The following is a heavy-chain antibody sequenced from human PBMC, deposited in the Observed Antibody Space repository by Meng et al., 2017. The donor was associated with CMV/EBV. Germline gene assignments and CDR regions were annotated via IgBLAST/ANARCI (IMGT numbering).Heavy chain of an antibody. CDR3: ARAPGLWSGYFSP. Sequence: GESLKISCAASGFTFSSYWMSWVRQAPGKGLEWVANIKQDGSEKYYVDSVKGRFTISRDNAKNSLYLQMNSLRAEDTAVYYCARAPGLWSGYFSPWGQGTLVTVSS. CDR2: IKQDGSEK. V-gene: IGHV3-7*01. D-gene: IGHD3-3*01. CDR1: GFTFSSYW. J-gene: IGHJ5*02.